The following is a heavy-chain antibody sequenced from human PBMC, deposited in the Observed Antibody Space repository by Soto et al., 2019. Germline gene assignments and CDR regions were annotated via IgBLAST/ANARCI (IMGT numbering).Heavy chain of an antibody. J-gene: IGHJ6*02. Sequence: ASVKVSCKASGYTFTSYYMHWVLQAPGQGLEWMGISNPSGGSTSYAQKFQGRVTMTRDTSTSTVYMELSSLRSEDTAVYYCARGLLWFGDATRYYGMDVWGQGTTVTVSS. CDR2: SNPSGGST. V-gene: IGHV1-46*01. CDR1: GYTFTSYY. CDR3: ARGLLWFGDATRYYGMDV. D-gene: IGHD3-10*01.